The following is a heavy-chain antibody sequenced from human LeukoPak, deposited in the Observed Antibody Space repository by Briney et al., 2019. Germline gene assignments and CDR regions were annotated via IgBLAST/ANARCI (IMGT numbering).Heavy chain of an antibody. D-gene: IGHD2-8*01. CDR3: ARGYCTNGVCFYLDY. Sequence: GGSLRLSCAASGFTFRNFWMHWVRQGPGKGLVWVSRINTDGTDTDYADSVKGRFTISRDHASNTLYLQMNSLRDEDAAVYYCARGYCTNGVCFYLDYWGQGTLVTVSS. CDR2: INTDGTDT. J-gene: IGHJ4*02. CDR1: GFTFRNFW. V-gene: IGHV3-74*01.